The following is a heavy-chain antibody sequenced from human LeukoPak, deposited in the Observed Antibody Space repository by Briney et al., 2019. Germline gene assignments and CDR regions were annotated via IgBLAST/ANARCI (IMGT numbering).Heavy chain of an antibody. CDR3: ARDSSGWTRTLDY. CDR2: IYYSGST. CDR1: GGSISSGSYY. Sequence: SETLSLTCTVSGGSISSGSYYWGWIRQPPGKGLEWIGNIYYSGSTYYNPSLKSRVSISVDTSKNQFSLKLSSVTAADTAVYYCARDSSGWTRTLDYWGQGTLVTVSS. V-gene: IGHV4-39*07. J-gene: IGHJ4*02. D-gene: IGHD6-19*01.